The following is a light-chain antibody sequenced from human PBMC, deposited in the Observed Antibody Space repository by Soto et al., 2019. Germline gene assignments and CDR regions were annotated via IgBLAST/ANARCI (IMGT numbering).Light chain of an antibody. CDR3: LQHNSYPFT. Sequence: DIQMTQSPSSLSASVGDRGTITCRASQGIRTDLVWYQQKPGKAPKRLIYAASSLQSGVPSRFSGSGSGTEFTLTISSLQPEDFATYYCLQHNSYPFTFGQGTRLEIK. CDR2: AAS. V-gene: IGKV1-17*01. CDR1: QGIRTD. J-gene: IGKJ5*01.